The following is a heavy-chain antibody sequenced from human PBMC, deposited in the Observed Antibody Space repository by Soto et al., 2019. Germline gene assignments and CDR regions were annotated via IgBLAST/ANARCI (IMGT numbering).Heavy chain of an antibody. CDR1: GFTFSSYA. J-gene: IGHJ4*02. V-gene: IGHV3-30-3*01. CDR2: ISYDGSNK. D-gene: IGHD2-21*01. Sequence: QVQLVESGGGVVQPGRSLRLSCAASGFTFSSYAMHWVRQAPGKGLEWVAVISYDGSNKYYADSVKGRFTISRDNSKNTLYLQMNSLRAEDTAVYYCAGFLWWKDYWGQGTLVTVSS. CDR3: AGFLWWKDY.